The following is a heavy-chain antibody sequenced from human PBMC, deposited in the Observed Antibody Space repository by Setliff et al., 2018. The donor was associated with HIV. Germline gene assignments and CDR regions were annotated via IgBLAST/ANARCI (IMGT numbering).Heavy chain of an antibody. V-gene: IGHV4-61*09. CDR2: IHTSGNT. CDR3: ARDSGPYYDYVWGTYRPIYFQH. CDR1: NYSISSGSY. J-gene: IGHJ1*01. D-gene: IGHD3-16*02. Sequence: PSETLSLTCAVSNYSISSGSYWAWIRQPAGKGLEWIGHIHTSGNTNNNPSLKSRVTMSVDTSKNRFSLKVTSVTAADTAVYYCARDSGPYYDYVWGTYRPIYFQHWGQGTRVTVSS.